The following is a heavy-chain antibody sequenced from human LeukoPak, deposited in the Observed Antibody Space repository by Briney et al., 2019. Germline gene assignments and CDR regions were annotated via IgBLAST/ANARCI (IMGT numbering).Heavy chain of an antibody. J-gene: IGHJ4*02. D-gene: IGHD4-17*01. CDR1: GGSIRSTTYY. CDR2: IYYSGNT. V-gene: IGHV4-39*07. CDR3: ARLSTVTTSFDY. Sequence: SETLSLTCSVSGGSIRSTTYYWGWIRQPPGKGLEWIGSIYYSGNTYYSPSLMSRVTMSVDTSKNQFSLKLSSVTAADTAVYYCARLSTVTTSFDYWGQGTLVTVSS.